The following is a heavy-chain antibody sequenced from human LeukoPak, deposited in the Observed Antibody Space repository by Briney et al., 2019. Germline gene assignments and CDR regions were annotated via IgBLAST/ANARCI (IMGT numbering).Heavy chain of an antibody. J-gene: IGHJ4*02. CDR2: ISSSGSYI. V-gene: IGHV3-21*01. CDR3: ARAYREIPHFDY. CDR1: GFTFSSYS. Sequence: KPGGSLRLSCAASGFTFSSYSMNWVRQAPGKGLEWVSSISSSGSYIYYADSVKGRFTISRDNAKNSLYLQMNSLRAEDTAVYYCARAYREIPHFDYWGQGTLVTVSS. D-gene: IGHD1-14*01.